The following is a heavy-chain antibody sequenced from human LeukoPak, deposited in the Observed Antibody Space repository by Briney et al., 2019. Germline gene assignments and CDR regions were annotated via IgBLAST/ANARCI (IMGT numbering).Heavy chain of an antibody. CDR2: ISGSGGST. V-gene: IGHV3-23*01. CDR1: GFTFSSYA. J-gene: IGHJ6*03. D-gene: IGHD5/OR15-5a*01. CDR3: ARDLRGGYYYYMDV. Sequence: QPGGSLRLSCAASGFTFSSYAMSWVRQAPGKGLEWVSAISGSGGSTYYADSVKGRFTISRDNSKNTLYLQMNSLRAEDTAVYYCARDLRGGYYYYMDVWGKGTTVTVSS.